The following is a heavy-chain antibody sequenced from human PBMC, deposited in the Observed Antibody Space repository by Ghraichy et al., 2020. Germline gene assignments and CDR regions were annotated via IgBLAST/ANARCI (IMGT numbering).Heavy chain of an antibody. Sequence: GGSLRLSCAASGFTVSSNYMSWVRQAPGKGLEWVSVIYSGGSTYYADSVKGRFTISRDNTKNTLYLQMNSLRAEDTAVYYCASHLSGPLKYWGQGTLVTVSS. V-gene: IGHV3-53*01. CDR2: IYSGGST. J-gene: IGHJ4*02. CDR1: GFTVSSNY. CDR3: ASHLSGPLKY.